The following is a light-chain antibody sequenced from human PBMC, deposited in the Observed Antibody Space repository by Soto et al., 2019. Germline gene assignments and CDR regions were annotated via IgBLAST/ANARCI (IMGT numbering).Light chain of an antibody. J-gene: IGKJ2*01. Sequence: DIVMTQSPDSLAVSLGERATINCKSSQSVLYRSDSRNHLAWYQQKAGQPPKLLIYWASTRESGVPDRFSGSGSGTDFTLTISSLQAEDVAVYYCQQYYTIPYTFGQGTKLEIK. CDR3: QQYYTIPYT. CDR2: WAS. CDR1: QSVLYRSDSRNH. V-gene: IGKV4-1*01.